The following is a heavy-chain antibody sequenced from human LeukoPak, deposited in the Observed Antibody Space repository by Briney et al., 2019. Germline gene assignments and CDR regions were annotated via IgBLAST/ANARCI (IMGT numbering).Heavy chain of an antibody. D-gene: IGHD3-10*01. CDR1: EFFISSGYY. Sequence: RTSETLSLTCAVSEFFISSGYYWGWIRQAPGKGLEWIGTIFHTGNTSYKPSLKSRVTISVDTSKNYFSLRLTPVTAADTAVYYCATSQRGLIPYFDYWGQGTLVTVSS. CDR2: IFHTGNT. CDR3: ATSQRGLIPYFDY. J-gene: IGHJ4*02. V-gene: IGHV4-38-2*01.